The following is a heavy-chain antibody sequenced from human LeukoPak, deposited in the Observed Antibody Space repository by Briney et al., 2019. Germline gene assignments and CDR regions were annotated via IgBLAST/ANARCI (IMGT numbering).Heavy chain of an antibody. CDR1: GFTFSTYG. J-gene: IGHJ6*03. CDR2: MSDSGTNT. CDR3: AKGGAVSSKSITMVRGTRRYYYYMDV. Sequence: PGGTLRLSCGASGFTFSTYGMTWVRQAPGKGLEWVSGMSDSGTNTYYADSVKGRFTISRANSKNTLYLQMNSLRAEDTAVYYCAKGGAVSSKSITMVRGTRRYYYYMDVWGKGTTVTISS. D-gene: IGHD3-10*01. V-gene: IGHV3-23*01.